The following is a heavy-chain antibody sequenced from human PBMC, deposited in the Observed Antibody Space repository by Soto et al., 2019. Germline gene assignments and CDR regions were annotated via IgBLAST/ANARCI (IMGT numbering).Heavy chain of an antibody. V-gene: IGHV3-23*01. CDR3: AQSSSGWSNFDY. Sequence: EVPLLESGGGLVQPGGSLRLSCAASGFTFNNYAMSWVRQAPGKGLEWVSAVSASGGNTYYADSVTGRCTISGDNSNNTLYLRMHSLRAEDTAVDSCAQSSSGWSNFDYWGQGTLVTVSS. CDR1: GFTFNNYA. D-gene: IGHD6-19*01. CDR2: VSASGGNT. J-gene: IGHJ4*02.